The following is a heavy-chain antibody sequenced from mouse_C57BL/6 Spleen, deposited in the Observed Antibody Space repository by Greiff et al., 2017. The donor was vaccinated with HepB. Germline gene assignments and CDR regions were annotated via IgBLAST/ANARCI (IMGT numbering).Heavy chain of an antibody. CDR3: ARGLLRSFYAMDY. V-gene: IGHV1-50*01. CDR1: GYTFTSYW. CDR2: IDPSDSYT. D-gene: IGHD1-1*01. J-gene: IGHJ4*01. Sequence: VKLQQPGAELVKPGASVKLSCKASGYTFTSYWMQWVKQRPGQGLEWIGEIDPSDSYTNYNQKFKGKATLTVDTSSSTAYMQLSSLTSEDSAVYYCARGLLRSFYAMDYWGQGTSVTVSS.